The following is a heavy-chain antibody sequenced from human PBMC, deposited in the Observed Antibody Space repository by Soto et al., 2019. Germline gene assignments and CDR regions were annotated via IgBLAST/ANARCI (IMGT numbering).Heavy chain of an antibody. V-gene: IGHV1-69*13. CDR2: IIPIFGTA. Sequence: SVKVSCKASGGTFSSYAISWVRQAPGQGLEWMGGIIPIFGTANYAQKFQGRVTITADESTSTAYMELSSLRSEDTAVYYCARGLVVVVPAANYYYYYGMDVWGQGTTVTV. CDR3: ARGLVVVVPAANYYYYYGMDV. J-gene: IGHJ6*02. D-gene: IGHD2-2*01. CDR1: GGTFSSYA.